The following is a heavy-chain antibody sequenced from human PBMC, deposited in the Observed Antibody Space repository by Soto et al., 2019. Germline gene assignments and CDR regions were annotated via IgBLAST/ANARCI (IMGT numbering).Heavy chain of an antibody. D-gene: IGHD3-22*01. CDR2: ISSSSSYI. CDR1: GFTFSIYN. J-gene: IGHJ5*02. CDR3: ERDQTSYYASSGYLAPAPAFAS. V-gene: IGHV3-21*01. Sequence: PGGSLRLSCAASGFTFSIYNMNWVRQAPGKGLEWVASISSSSSYIYYADSVKGRFTISRDNAKNSLYLQMNSLTAGDPAVYYCERDQTSYYASSGYLAPAPAFASWGQGPLVPVSS.